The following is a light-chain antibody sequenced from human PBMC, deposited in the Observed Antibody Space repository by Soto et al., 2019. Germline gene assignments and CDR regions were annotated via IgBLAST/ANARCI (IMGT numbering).Light chain of an antibody. CDR2: GAS. CDR3: QQYSSLWT. CDR1: QSVSNNY. J-gene: IGKJ1*01. V-gene: IGKV3-20*01. Sequence: EIVLTQSPGTLSSSPGERATLCCRTSQSVSNNYLAWYQQKPGQAPRLLIYGASSRATGIPDRFSGSGSGTDFTLSISRLEPEDFAVYYCQQYSSLWTFGQGTKVEIK.